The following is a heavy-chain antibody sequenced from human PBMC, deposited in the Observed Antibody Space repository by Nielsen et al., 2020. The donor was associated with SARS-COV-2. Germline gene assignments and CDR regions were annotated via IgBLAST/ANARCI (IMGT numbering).Heavy chain of an antibody. CDR1: GGSISSGGYY. J-gene: IGHJ6*02. Sequence: SETLSLTCTVSGGSISSGGYYWSWIRQHPGKGLEWIGYIYYSGSTNYNPSLKSRVTISVDTSKNQFSLKLSSVTAADTAMYYCARYYVSGMYGMDVWGPGTTVTVSS. V-gene: IGHV4-30-4*08. CDR2: IYYSGST. D-gene: IGHD3-10*01. CDR3: ARYYVSGMYGMDV.